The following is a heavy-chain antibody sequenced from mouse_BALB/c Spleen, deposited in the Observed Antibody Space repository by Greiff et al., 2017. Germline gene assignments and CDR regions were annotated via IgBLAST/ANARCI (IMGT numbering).Heavy chain of an antibody. CDR3: ARDGGHYYGPFAWFAY. V-gene: IGHV2-9*02. J-gene: IGHJ3*01. CDR1: GFSLTSYG. Sequence: VHLVESGPGLVAPSQSLSITCTVSGFSLTSYGVHWVRQPPGKGLEWLGVIWAGGSTNYNSALMSRLSISKDNSKSQVFLKMNSLQTDDTAMYYCARDGGHYYGPFAWFAYWGQGTLVTVSA. CDR2: IWAGGST. D-gene: IGHD1-2*01.